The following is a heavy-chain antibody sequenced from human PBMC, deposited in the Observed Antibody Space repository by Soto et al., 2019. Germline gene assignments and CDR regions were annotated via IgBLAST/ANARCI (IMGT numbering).Heavy chain of an antibody. V-gene: IGHV4-34*01. CDR2: INHSGST. D-gene: IGHD5-18*01. J-gene: IGHJ4*02. Sequence: QVQLQQWGAGLLKPSETLSLTCAVYGGSFSGYYWSWIRQPPGKGLEWIGEINHSGSTNYNPSLKSRVTISVDTSKNQFSLKLSSVTAADTAVDYGARGRGYSYGYGDYWGQGTLVTVSS. CDR3: ARGRGYSYGYGDY. CDR1: GGSFSGYY.